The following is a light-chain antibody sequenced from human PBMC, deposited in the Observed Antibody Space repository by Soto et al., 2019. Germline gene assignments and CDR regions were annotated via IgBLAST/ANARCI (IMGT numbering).Light chain of an antibody. V-gene: IGKV1-5*03. CDR1: QSIGRW. CDR2: KAS. Sequence: DIQMTQSPSTLSASVGDRVTITCRASQSIGRWLAWYQQKPGKAPKLLIYKASTLDSEVPSRFSGSGSGTEFTLTISSLQPDDFATYYCQQHNSAFTFCQGTKLEIK. J-gene: IGKJ2*01. CDR3: QQHNSAFT.